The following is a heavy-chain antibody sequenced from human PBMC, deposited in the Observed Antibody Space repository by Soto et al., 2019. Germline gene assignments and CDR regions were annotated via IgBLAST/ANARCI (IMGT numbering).Heavy chain of an antibody. J-gene: IGHJ6*02. D-gene: IGHD6-6*01. CDR2: ISSSSSYI. CDR3: AREGSTVWHSSSSGYYYYGMDV. CDR1: GFTFSSYS. Sequence: GGSLRLSCAASGFTFSSYSMNWVRQAPGKGLEWVSSISSSSSYIYYADSVKGRFTISRDNAKNSLYLQMNSLRAEDTAVYYCAREGSTVWHSSSSGYYYYGMDVWGQGTTVTVSS. V-gene: IGHV3-21*01.